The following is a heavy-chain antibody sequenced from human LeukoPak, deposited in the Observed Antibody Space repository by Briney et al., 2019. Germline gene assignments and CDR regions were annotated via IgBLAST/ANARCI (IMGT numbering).Heavy chain of an antibody. D-gene: IGHD2-2*02. Sequence: SETLSLTCTDSGYSISSGYYWGWIRQPPGKGLEWIGSIYHSGSTYYNPSLKSRVTISVDTSKNQFSLKLSSVTAADTAVYYCARDDCSSTSCYINWFDPWGQGTLVTVSS. CDR1: GYSISSGYY. CDR3: ARDDCSSTSCYINWFDP. V-gene: IGHV4-38-2*02. CDR2: IYHSGST. J-gene: IGHJ5*02.